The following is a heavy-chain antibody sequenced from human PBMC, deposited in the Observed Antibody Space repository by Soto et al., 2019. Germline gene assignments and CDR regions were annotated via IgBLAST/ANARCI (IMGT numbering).Heavy chain of an antibody. Sequence: SVKVSFKASGSTFSSYAISWVRQAPGQGLEWMGGIIPIFGTANYAKKFQGRVTITADKSTNTAYMELSSLRSEDPAVYYCARDSVLGDTAMADYYYGKDVCGQGTTVTLS. CDR2: IIPIFGTA. CDR3: ARDSVLGDTAMADYYYGKDV. CDR1: GSTFSSYA. V-gene: IGHV1-69*06. J-gene: IGHJ6*02. D-gene: IGHD5-18*01.